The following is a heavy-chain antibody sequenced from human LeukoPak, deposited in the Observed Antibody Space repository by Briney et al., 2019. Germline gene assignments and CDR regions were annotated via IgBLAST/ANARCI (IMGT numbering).Heavy chain of an antibody. CDR3: ARGGFYYYDSSGYYDY. CDR1: GFTVSSNY. Sequence: GGSLRLSCAASGFTVSSNYMSWVRQAPGKGLEWVSVIYSGGSTYYADSVKGRFTISRDNSKNTLYLQMNSLRAEDTAVYYCARGGFYYYDSSGYYDYWGQGTLVTVSS. D-gene: IGHD3-22*01. CDR2: IYSGGST. J-gene: IGHJ4*02. V-gene: IGHV3-53*01.